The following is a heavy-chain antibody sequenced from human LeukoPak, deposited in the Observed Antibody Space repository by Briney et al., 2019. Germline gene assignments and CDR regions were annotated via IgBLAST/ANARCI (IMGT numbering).Heavy chain of an antibody. CDR2: ISSSGSTI. Sequence: GGSLRLSCAASGFTFSSYEMSWVRQAPGKGLEWVSYISSSGSTIYYADSVKGRFTISRDNAKNSLYLQMNSLRAEDTAVYYCARGPPMTYYYGSGSSFDYWGQGTLVTVSS. CDR1: GFTFSSYE. D-gene: IGHD3-10*01. V-gene: IGHV3-48*03. J-gene: IGHJ4*02. CDR3: ARGPPMTYYYGSGSSFDY.